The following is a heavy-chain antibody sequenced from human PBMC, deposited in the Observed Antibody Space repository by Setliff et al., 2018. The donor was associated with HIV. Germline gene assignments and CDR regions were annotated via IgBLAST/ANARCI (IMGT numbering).Heavy chain of an antibody. CDR1: GGSASNSRYY. V-gene: IGHV4-39*01. CDR2: IHYNEKT. CDR3: ASRVYYYDSNNFLREEGFDP. J-gene: IGHJ5*02. D-gene: IGHD3-22*01. Sequence: NLRETLSLTCTVSGGSASNSRYYWAWIRQPPGKGLEYIGSIHYNEKTYYNPSLKSRVTISIDTSKNQYSLNLTSVTAADTAVYYCASRVYYYDSNNFLREEGFDPWGQGTLVTVSS.